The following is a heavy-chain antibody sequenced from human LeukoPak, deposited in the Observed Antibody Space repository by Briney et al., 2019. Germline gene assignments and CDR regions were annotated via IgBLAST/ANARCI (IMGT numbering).Heavy chain of an antibody. Sequence: GGSLRLSCAAAGFTFSSYSMNWVRQAPGKGLEWVSSISSSSSYIYYADSVKGRFTISRDNAKNSLYLQMNSLRAEDTAVYYCARDMNRGYYYGMDVWGQGTTVTVSS. CDR1: GFTFSSYS. CDR2: ISSSSSYI. D-gene: IGHD1/OR15-1a*01. CDR3: ARDMNRGYYYGMDV. J-gene: IGHJ6*02. V-gene: IGHV3-21*01.